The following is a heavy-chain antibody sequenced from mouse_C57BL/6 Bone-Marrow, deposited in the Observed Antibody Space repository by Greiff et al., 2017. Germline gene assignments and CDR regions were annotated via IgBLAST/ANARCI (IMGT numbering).Heavy chain of an antibody. CDR1: GFTFSSYA. CDR2: ISSGGDYI. CDR3: TREGGYSYAMDY. Sequence: EVKLMESGEGLVKPGGSLKLSCAASGFTFSSYAMSWVRQTPEKRLEWVAYISSGGDYIYYADTVKGRFTISRDNARNTLYLQMSSLKSEDTAMYYCTREGGYSYAMDYWGQGTSVTVSS. D-gene: IGHD2-3*01. V-gene: IGHV5-9-1*02. J-gene: IGHJ4*01.